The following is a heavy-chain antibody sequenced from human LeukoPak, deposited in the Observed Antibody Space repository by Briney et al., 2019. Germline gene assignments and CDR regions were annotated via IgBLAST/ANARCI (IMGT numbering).Heavy chain of an antibody. Sequence: NASETLSLTCAVYGGSFSGYYWGWIRQPPGKGLEWIGEINHSGSTNYNPSLKSRVTISVDTSKNQFSLKLSSVTAADTAVYYCARSSSWHKSYFDYWGQGTLVTVSS. CDR2: INHSGST. CDR3: ARSSSWHKSYFDY. CDR1: GGSFSGYY. V-gene: IGHV4-34*01. D-gene: IGHD6-13*01. J-gene: IGHJ4*02.